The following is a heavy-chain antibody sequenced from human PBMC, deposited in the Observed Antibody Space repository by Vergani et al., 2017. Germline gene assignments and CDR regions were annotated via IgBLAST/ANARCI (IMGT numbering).Heavy chain of an antibody. CDR3: ARHLIVVVPAAYFDY. CDR1: GYSISSGYY. CDR2: IYHSGST. Sequence: QVQLQESGPGLVKPSETLSLTCAVSGYSISSGYYWGWIRQPPGKGLEWIGSIYHSGSTYYNPSLKSRVTISVDTSKNQFSLKLSSVTAADTAVYYCARHLIVVVPAAYFDYWGQGTLVTVSS. V-gene: IGHV4-38-2*01. J-gene: IGHJ4*02. D-gene: IGHD2-2*01.